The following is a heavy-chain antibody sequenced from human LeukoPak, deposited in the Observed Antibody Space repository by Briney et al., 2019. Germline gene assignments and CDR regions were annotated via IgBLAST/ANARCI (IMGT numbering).Heavy chain of an antibody. CDR1: GFTFSSYG. V-gene: IGHV3-30*02. Sequence: GGSLRLSCAASGFTFSSYGMHWVRQAPGKGLEWVAFIRYDGSNKYYADSVKGRFTISRDNSKNTLYLQMNSLRAEDTAVYYCAKFQVSGFGELLPFDYWGQGTLVTVSS. CDR2: IRYDGSNK. J-gene: IGHJ4*02. CDR3: AKFQVSGFGELLPFDY. D-gene: IGHD3-10*01.